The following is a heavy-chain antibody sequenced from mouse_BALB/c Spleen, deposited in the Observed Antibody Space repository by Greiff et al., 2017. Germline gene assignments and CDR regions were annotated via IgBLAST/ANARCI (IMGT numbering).Heavy chain of an antibody. D-gene: IGHD1-1*01. CDR2: ISYSGST. J-gene: IGHJ4*01. CDR3: ARAVVPYYAMDY. Sequence: VQLKESGPGLVKPSQSLSLTCTVTGYSITSDYAWNWIRQFPGNKLEWMGYISYSGSTSYNPSLKSRISITRDTSKNQFFLQLNSVTTEDTATYYCARAVVPYYAMDYWGQGTSVTVSS. CDR1: GYSITSDYA. V-gene: IGHV3-2*02.